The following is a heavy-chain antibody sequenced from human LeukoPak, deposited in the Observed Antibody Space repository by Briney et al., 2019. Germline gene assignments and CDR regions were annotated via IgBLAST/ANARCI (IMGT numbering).Heavy chain of an antibody. CDR2: ISAYNGNT. V-gene: IGHV1-18*01. CDR3: AREIHTLHCSGGSCYPYYYYYYGMDV. D-gene: IGHD2-15*01. Sequence: ASVRVSCKASGYTFTSYGISWVRQAPGQGLEWMGWISAYNGNTNYAQKLQGRVTMTTDTSTSTAYMELRSLRSDDTAVYYCAREIHTLHCSGGSCYPYYYYYYGMDVWGQGTTVTVSS. J-gene: IGHJ6*02. CDR1: GYTFTSYG.